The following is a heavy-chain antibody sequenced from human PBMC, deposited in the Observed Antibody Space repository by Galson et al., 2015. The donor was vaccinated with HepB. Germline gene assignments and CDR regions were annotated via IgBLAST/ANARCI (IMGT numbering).Heavy chain of an antibody. V-gene: IGHV3-11*01. CDR2: ISSSGSTI. D-gene: IGHD3-10*01. CDR1: GFTFSDYY. J-gene: IGHJ4*02. Sequence: SLRLSCAASGFTFSDYYMSWIRQAPGKGLEWVSYISSSGSTIYYADSVKGRFTISRDNAKNSLYLQMNSLRAEDTAVYYCARERGYYYGSGSYPTFDYWGQGTLVTVSS. CDR3: ARERGYYYGSGSYPTFDY.